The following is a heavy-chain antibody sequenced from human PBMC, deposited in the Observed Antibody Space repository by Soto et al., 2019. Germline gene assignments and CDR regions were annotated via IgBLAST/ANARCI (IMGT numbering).Heavy chain of an antibody. J-gene: IGHJ4*02. Sequence: QVQLVESGGGVVQPGKSLRLSCAASGFSFSDYSLHWVRQAPGKGLEWVATMSYDGINTYYADSVRGRFTVSRDNSKNMLNLLMNSLRPEDTALYYCARDTITGRWIQLWSLDYWGQGTLVSVSS. CDR1: GFSFSDYS. CDR3: ARDTITGRWIQLWSLDY. CDR2: MSYDGINT. D-gene: IGHD5-18*01. V-gene: IGHV3-30-3*01.